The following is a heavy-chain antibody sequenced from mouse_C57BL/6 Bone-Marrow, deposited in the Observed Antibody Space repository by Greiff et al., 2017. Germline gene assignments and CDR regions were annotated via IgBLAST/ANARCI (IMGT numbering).Heavy chain of an antibody. Sequence: QVQLQQPGAELVRPGTSVKLSCKASGYTFTSYWMHWVKQRPGQGLEWIGGIDPSDSYTNYNQKFKGKATLTVDTSSSTAYMQLSSLTSEDSAGYYCARGDYDWFAYRGHGTLVTVSA. CDR2: IDPSDSYT. CDR1: GYTFTSYW. V-gene: IGHV1-59*01. CDR3: ARGDYDWFAY. D-gene: IGHD2-4*01. J-gene: IGHJ3*01.